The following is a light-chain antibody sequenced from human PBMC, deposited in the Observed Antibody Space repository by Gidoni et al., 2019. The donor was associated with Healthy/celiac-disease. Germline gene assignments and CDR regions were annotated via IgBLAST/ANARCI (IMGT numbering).Light chain of an antibody. V-gene: IGKV4-1*01. J-gene: IGKJ4*01. CDR3: QQYYSAPQT. Sequence: DIVMTQSPDSLAVSLGERATINCKSSQSVLYSSNNKNYLAWYQQKPRQPPKLLIYWASTRESGVPDRFSGSGSGTDFTLTISSLQAEDVAVYYCQQYYSAPQTFXGXTKVEIK. CDR1: QSVLYSSNNKNY. CDR2: WAS.